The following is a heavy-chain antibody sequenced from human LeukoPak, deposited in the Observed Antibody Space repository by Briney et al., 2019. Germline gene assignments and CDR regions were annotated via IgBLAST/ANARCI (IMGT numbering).Heavy chain of an antibody. CDR2: ISWDGGST. V-gene: IGHV3-43*01. Sequence: GGSLRLSCAASGFTFDDYTMHWVRQAPGKGLEWVSLISWDGGSTYYADSVKGRFTISRDNGKNSLYLQMNSLRTEDTALYYCAKGRGSGWEFDYWGQGALVTVSS. D-gene: IGHD6-19*01. J-gene: IGHJ4*02. CDR3: AKGRGSGWEFDY. CDR1: GFTFDDYT.